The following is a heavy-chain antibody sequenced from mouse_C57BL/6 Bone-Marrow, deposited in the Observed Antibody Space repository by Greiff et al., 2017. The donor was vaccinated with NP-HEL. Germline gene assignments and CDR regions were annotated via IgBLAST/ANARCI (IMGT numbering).Heavy chain of an antibody. CDR1: GYSFTGYY. CDR2: INPSTGGT. Sequence: VQLKESGPELVKPGASVKISCKASGYSFTGYYMNWVKQSPEKSLEWIGEINPSTGGTTYNQKFKAKATLTVDKSSSTAYMQLKSLTSEDSAVYYCARKLWFAYWGQGTLVTVSA. J-gene: IGHJ3*01. V-gene: IGHV1-42*01. CDR3: ARKLWFAY.